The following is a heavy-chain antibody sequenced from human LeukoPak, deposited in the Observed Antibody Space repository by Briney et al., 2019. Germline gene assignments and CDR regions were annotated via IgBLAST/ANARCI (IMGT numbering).Heavy chain of an antibody. Sequence: PWGALRLSCAASGFTFSSYWMSWVRQAPGKGLEWVANIKQDGSEKYYVDSVKGRFTISRDNAKNSLYLQMNSLRAEDTAVYYCARDIVAAAGTYYYYGMDVWGQGATVTVSS. V-gene: IGHV3-7*01. CDR2: IKQDGSEK. CDR1: GFTFSSYW. D-gene: IGHD6-13*01. CDR3: ARDIVAAAGTYYYYGMDV. J-gene: IGHJ6*02.